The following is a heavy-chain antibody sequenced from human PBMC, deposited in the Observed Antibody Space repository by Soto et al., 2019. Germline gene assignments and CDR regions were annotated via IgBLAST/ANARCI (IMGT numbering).Heavy chain of an antibody. J-gene: IGHJ5*02. CDR2: INNYSGNT. V-gene: IGHV1-18*01. Sequence: QVEVVQSGAEVKKPGASVKVSCETSGYTFSSYGTNWVRQAPGQGLEWMGWINNYSGNTKYAQKFQGRVTMSTDTYTSTAYMEVRSLTYDDTAMYYCARTYYYGSGTHYRFDPWGQGTLVTVSS. D-gene: IGHD3-10*01. CDR1: GYTFSSYG. CDR3: ARTYYYGSGTHYRFDP.